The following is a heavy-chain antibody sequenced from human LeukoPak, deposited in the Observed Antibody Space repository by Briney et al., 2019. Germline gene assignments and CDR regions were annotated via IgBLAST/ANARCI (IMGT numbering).Heavy chain of an antibody. CDR1: GYTFTGYY. V-gene: IGHV1-2*02. Sequence: ASVKVSCKASGYTFTGYYMHWVRQAPGQGLEWMGWINPNSGDTKYAQKFQVRVTTTRDTSISTAYMELSRLRSDDTAVYYCATQRGSYLWGTDFDYWGQGTLVTVSS. J-gene: IGHJ4*02. CDR3: ATQRGSYLWGTDFDY. D-gene: IGHD3-16*01. CDR2: INPNSGDT.